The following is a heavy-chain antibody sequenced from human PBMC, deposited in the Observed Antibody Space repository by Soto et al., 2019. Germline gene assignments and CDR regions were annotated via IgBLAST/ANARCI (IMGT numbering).Heavy chain of an antibody. CDR3: AREDSGWYGEFFQH. J-gene: IGHJ1*01. V-gene: IGHV3-23*01. Sequence: GWSLRLSCAASGFTFSDDAMAWVRQAPGKGLEWVSKIGGRDGSTDYADAVKGRFTISRDNTKNTLHLHMSSLRAEDTALYYCAREDSGWYGEFFQHWGQGTLVTVSS. CDR2: IGGRDGST. D-gene: IGHD6-19*01. CDR1: GFTFSDDA.